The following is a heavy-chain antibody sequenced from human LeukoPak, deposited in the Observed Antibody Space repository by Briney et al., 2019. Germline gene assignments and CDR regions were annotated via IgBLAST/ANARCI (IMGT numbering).Heavy chain of an antibody. V-gene: IGHV5-51*01. J-gene: IGHJ6*02. CDR1: GSTVTSYC. Sequence: GESLQISCQGSGSTVTSYCIGWVRQVPGKGLEWMGIIYPGDSGSRNSTCSQGQVTISADKSISTAYLQWTSLKASDTAMYYCPRHVSSSWSLNYYYYGMDVWGQGTTVTVSS. CDR2: IYPGDSGS. D-gene: IGHD6-13*01. CDR3: PRHVSSSWSLNYYYYGMDV.